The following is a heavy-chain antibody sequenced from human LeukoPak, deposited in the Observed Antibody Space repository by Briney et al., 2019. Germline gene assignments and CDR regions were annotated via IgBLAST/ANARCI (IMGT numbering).Heavy chain of an antibody. V-gene: IGHV4-34*01. Sequence: PSETLSLTCAVYGGSFSGYYWSWIRQPPGKGLEWIGEINHSGSTNYNPSLKSRVTISVDTSKNQFSLKLSSVTAADTAVYYCARLSRIGYYYGSGKQNWFDPWGQGTLVTVSS. CDR1: GGSFSGYY. CDR3: ARLSRIGYYYGSGKQNWFDP. J-gene: IGHJ5*02. D-gene: IGHD3-10*01. CDR2: INHSGST.